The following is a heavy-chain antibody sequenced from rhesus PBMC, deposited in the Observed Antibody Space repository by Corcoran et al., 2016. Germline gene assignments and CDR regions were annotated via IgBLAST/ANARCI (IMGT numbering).Heavy chain of an antibody. D-gene: IGHD3-3*01. Sequence: QVQLQESGPGLVKPSETLSPTCTASGGPTSESYYWHWIRHPPGKGLEWMGRIYVSGGITCYDPSLKSRVTISKDTSKNQFSLKLSSVTAADTAVYYCAREWTRAFDFWGQGLRVTVSS. J-gene: IGHJ3*01. V-gene: IGHV4-160*01. CDR2: IYVSGGIT. CDR3: AREWTRAFDF. CDR1: GGPTSESYY.